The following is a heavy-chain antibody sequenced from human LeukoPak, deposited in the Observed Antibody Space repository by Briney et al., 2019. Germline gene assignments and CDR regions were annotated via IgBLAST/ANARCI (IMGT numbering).Heavy chain of an antibody. CDR2: ISAYNGNT. CDR3: ASGSGRTYYYYGMDV. V-gene: IGHV1-18*01. D-gene: IGHD2-15*01. J-gene: IGHJ6*02. CDR1: GYTFTSYG. Sequence: ASVKVSCKASGYTFTSYGISWVRQAPGQGLEWMGWISAYNGNTNYAQKLQGRVTMTTDTSTSTAYMELRSLRSDDTAVYYCASGSGRTYYYYGMDVWGQGTTVTVSS.